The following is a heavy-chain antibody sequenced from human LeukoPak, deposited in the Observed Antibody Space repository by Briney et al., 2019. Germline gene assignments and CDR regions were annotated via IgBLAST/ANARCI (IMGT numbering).Heavy chain of an antibody. CDR2: INHSGST. D-gene: IGHD4-17*01. J-gene: IGHJ4*02. Sequence: PSETLSLTCAVYGGSFSGYYWSWIRQPPGKGLEWIGEINHSGSTNYNPSLKSRVTISVDTSKNQFSLKLSSVTAADTAVYYCAGFNSSVTRDYWGQGTLVTVSS. CDR3: AGFNSSVTRDY. V-gene: IGHV4-34*01. CDR1: GGSFSGYY.